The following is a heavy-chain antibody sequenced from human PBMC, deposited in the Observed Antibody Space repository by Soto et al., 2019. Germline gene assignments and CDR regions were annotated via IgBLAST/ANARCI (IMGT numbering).Heavy chain of an antibody. CDR3: ARDGPDGYNYNDAFDI. J-gene: IGHJ3*02. CDR2: IYSGGST. V-gene: IGHV3-53*02. CDR1: GFTVSSNY. D-gene: IGHD5-12*01. Sequence: EVQLVETGGGLIQPGGSLRLSCAASGFTVSSNYMSWVRQAPGKGLEWVSVIYSGGSTYYADSVKGRFTISRDNSKNTLYLQMSSLRAEDTAVYYCARDGPDGYNYNDAFDIWGQGTMVTVSS.